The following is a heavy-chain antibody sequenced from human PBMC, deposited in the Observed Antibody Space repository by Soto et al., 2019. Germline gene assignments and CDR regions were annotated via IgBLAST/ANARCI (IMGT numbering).Heavy chain of an antibody. CDR1: VFIFSTFD. Sequence: WWSLRLSCAASVFIFSTFDIHWFRQAPGKGLEWVSGIGTLSDAVYAASVQGRFTISRQNDKNSVYLQMNSLRAGDTAVYYCARGRSFSYDSTPPPRFDPRGQGTLVTVSS. D-gene: IGHD3-22*01. J-gene: IGHJ5*02. V-gene: IGHV3-13*01. CDR3: ARGRSFSYDSTPPPRFDP. CDR2: IGTLSDA.